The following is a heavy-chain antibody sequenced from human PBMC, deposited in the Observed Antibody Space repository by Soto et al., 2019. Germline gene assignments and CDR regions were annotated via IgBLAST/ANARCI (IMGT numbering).Heavy chain of an antibody. V-gene: IGHV4-59*01. CDR3: AKAVKYYDSAGYDAFAV. D-gene: IGHD3-22*01. CDR2: MFHSGRT. J-gene: IGHJ3*01. CDR1: GDSISSYF. Sequence: PSETLSLTCTVSGDSISSYFWTWIRQHPGKALEWIGYMFHSGRTNYNPSLTSRVTMSADTSNNQFSLTLTSVTAADTAVYYCAKAVKYYDSAGYDAFAVWGNGILVTVS.